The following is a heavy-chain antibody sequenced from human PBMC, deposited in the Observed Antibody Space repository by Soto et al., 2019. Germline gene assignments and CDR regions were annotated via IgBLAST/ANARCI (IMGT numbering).Heavy chain of an antibody. CDR1: GFTFSSYA. J-gene: IGHJ4*02. CDR2: VSGSGGST. CDR3: TSRRSGSYFDY. Sequence: EVQLLESGGGLVQPGGSLRLSCAASGFTFSSYAMNWVRQAPGKGLEWVSVVSGSGGSTYYADSVKGRFTISRDNSKSTLYQQMNRLSAEDTAVYYCTSRRSGSYFDYWGKGTLVTASP. V-gene: IGHV3-23*01. D-gene: IGHD6-19*01.